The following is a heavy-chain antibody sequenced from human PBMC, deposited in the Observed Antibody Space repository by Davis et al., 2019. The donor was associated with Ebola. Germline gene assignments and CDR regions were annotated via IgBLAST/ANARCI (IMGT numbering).Heavy chain of an antibody. CDR3: ARSSYQPDY. Sequence: PGGSLRLSCAASGFTFSNYIMSWVRQSPGKGLEWVSSISDNNGATYYADSVKGRLTIARDNSKNTLYLQMNGLRAEDTAMYYCARSSYQPDYWGQGTLVTVSS. J-gene: IGHJ4*02. CDR2: ISDNNGAT. D-gene: IGHD2-2*01. CDR1: GFTFSNYI. V-gene: IGHV3-23*01.